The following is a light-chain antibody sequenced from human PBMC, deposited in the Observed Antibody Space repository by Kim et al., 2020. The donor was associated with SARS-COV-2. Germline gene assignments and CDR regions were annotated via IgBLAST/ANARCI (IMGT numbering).Light chain of an antibody. V-gene: IGLV2-14*01. CDR1: SSDVGGYNY. CDR3: SSYTSSSTWV. CDR2: DVS. J-gene: IGLJ3*02. Sequence: QSALTQPASVSGSPGQSITISCTGTSSDVGGYNYVSWYQQHPGKAPKLMIYDVSRRPSGVSSHFSGSKSGNTASLTISGLQAEDEADYYCSSYTSSSTWVFGGRTQLTVL.